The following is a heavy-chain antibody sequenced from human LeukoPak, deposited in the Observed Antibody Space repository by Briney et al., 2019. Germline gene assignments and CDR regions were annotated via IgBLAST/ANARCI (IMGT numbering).Heavy chain of an antibody. CDR3: ARDGIAAAGSYYYYGMDV. J-gene: IGHJ6*02. CDR2: INWNGGST. V-gene: IGHV3-20*01. D-gene: IGHD6-13*01. Sequence: GGSLRLSCAVSGFTFDDYGMSWVRQAPGKGLEWVSGINWNGGSTGYADSVKGRFTISRDNAKNSLYLQMNSLRAEDTALYHCARDGIAAAGSYYYYGMDVWGQGTTVTVSS. CDR1: GFTFDDYG.